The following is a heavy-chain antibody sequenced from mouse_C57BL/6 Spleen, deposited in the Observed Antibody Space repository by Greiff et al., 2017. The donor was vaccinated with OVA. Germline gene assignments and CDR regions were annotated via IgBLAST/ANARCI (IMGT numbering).Heavy chain of an antibody. CDR1: GYTFTSYW. CDR2: IYPGSGST. CDR3: ARCYYGSSPDGFAY. Sequence: QVQLQQPGAELVKPGASVKMSCKASGYTFTSYWITWVKQRPGQGLEWIGDIYPGSGSTNYNEKFKSKATLTVDTSSSTAYMQLSSLTSEDSAVYYGARCYYGSSPDGFAYWGQGTLVTVSA. V-gene: IGHV1-55*01. D-gene: IGHD1-1*01. J-gene: IGHJ3*01.